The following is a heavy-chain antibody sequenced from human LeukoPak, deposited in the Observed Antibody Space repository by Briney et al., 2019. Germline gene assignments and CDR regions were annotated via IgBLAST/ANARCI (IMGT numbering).Heavy chain of an antibody. J-gene: IGHJ4*02. CDR3: ARVGSSSSDFDY. Sequence: GGSLRLSCAASGFTISSYWMSWVRQAPGKGLEWVANIKQDGSEKYYVDSVKGRFTISRDNAKNSLYLQMNSLRAEDTAVYYCARVGSSSSDFDYWGQGTLVTVSS. D-gene: IGHD6-6*01. CDR2: IKQDGSEK. V-gene: IGHV3-7*01. CDR1: GFTISSYW.